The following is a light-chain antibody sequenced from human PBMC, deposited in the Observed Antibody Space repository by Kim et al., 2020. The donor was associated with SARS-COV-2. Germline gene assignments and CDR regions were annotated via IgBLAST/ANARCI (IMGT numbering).Light chain of an antibody. V-gene: IGLV1-47*01. Sequence: PGQRVTISGSGSSSNIGSDYVHWYQQLPGTAPKLLIYKNDRRPSGVPDRFSGSKSGTSASLAISGLRSEDEAYYYCAAWDDSLSGVFGGGTQLTVL. CDR1: SSNIGSDY. CDR2: KND. CDR3: AAWDDSLSGV. J-gene: IGLJ3*02.